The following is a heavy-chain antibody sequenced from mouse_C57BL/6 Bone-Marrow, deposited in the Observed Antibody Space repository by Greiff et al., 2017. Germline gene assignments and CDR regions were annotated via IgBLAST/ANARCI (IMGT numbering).Heavy chain of an antibody. J-gene: IGHJ3*01. CDR1: GFTFSSYA. Sequence: DVMLVESGGGLVKPGGSLKLSCAASGFTFSSYAMSWVRQTPEKRLEWVATISDGGSYTYYPDNVKGRFTISRDNAKNNLYLQMSHLKSEDTAMYYCAREDDYDEGLAYWGQVTLVTVSA. D-gene: IGHD2-4*01. CDR2: ISDGGSYT. CDR3: AREDDYDEGLAY. V-gene: IGHV5-4*01.